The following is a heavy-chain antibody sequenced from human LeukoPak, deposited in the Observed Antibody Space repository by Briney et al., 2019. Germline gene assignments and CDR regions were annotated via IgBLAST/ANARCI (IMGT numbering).Heavy chain of an antibody. D-gene: IGHD5-12*01. CDR3: ARVNRRRWLQSYYFDY. CDR2: INPNSGGT. CDR1: GYTFTGYY. V-gene: IGHV1-2*02. J-gene: IGHJ4*02. Sequence: EASVKVSCKASGYTFTGYYMHWVRQAPGQGLEWMGWINPNSGGTNYAQKFQGRVTMTRNTSISTAYMELSSLRSEDTAVYYCARVNRRRWLQSYYFDYWGQGTLVTVSS.